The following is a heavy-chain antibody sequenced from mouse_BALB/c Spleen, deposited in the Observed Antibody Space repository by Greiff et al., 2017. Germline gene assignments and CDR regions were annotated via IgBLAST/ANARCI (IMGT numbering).Heavy chain of an antibody. Sequence: VQLQQSGAELVKPGASVKLSCTASGFNIKDTYMHWVKQRPEQGLECIGRIDPANGNTKYDPKFQGKATITADTSSNTAYLQLSSLTSEDTAVYYCAPHYYGSSWFAYWGQGTLVTVSA. CDR1: GFNIKDTY. J-gene: IGHJ3*01. V-gene: IGHV14-3*02. D-gene: IGHD1-1*01. CDR2: IDPANGNT. CDR3: APHYYGSSWFAY.